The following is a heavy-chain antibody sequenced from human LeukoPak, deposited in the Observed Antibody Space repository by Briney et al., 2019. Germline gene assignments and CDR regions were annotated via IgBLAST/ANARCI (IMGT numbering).Heavy chain of an antibody. CDR3: ANSGYSYGIYYYYYMDV. CDR1: GYTFTGYY. V-gene: IGHV1-2*02. Sequence: ASVKVSCKASGYTFTGYYMHWVRLAPGQGLEWMRWINPNSGGTNYAQKFQGRVTMTRDTSISTAYMELSRLTSDDTAVYYCANSGYSYGIYYYYYMDVWGKGTTVTISS. CDR2: INPNSGGT. D-gene: IGHD5-18*01. J-gene: IGHJ6*03.